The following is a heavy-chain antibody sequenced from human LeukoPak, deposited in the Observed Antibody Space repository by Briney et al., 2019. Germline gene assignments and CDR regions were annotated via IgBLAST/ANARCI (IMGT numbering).Heavy chain of an antibody. D-gene: IGHD3-22*01. CDR1: GGSISSYY. J-gene: IGHJ4*02. Sequence: PSETLSLTCTVSGGSISSYYWSWIRQPPGKGLEWIGYIYYSGSTNYNPSLKSRVTISVDTSKNQFSLKLTSVTAADTAVYYCARDRDSSGYGLGYWGQGTLVTVSS. CDR3: ARDRDSSGYGLGY. CDR2: IYYSGST. V-gene: IGHV4-59*12.